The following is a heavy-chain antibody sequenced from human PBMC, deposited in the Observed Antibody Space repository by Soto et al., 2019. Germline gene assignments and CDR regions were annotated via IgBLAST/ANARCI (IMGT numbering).Heavy chain of an antibody. CDR1: GGSISSSSYY. Sequence: SETLSLTCTVSGGSISSSSYYWGWIRQPPGKGLEWIGSIYYSGSTYYNPSLKSRVTISVDTSKNQFSLKLSSVTAADTAVYYCARLLVTMVRGARFDYWGQGTLVTVSS. D-gene: IGHD3-10*01. CDR3: ARLLVTMVRGARFDY. J-gene: IGHJ4*02. CDR2: IYYSGST. V-gene: IGHV4-39*01.